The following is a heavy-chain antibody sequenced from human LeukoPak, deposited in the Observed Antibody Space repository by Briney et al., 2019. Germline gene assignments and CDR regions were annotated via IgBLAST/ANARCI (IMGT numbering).Heavy chain of an antibody. CDR3: ARDRGSYYFFGDDY. Sequence: GGSLRLSCAASGFTFSSYEMNWVRQAPGKGLEWVSYISSSGSTIYYADSVKGRFTISRDNAKNSLYLQMNSLRAEDTAVYYCARDRGSYYFFGDDYWGQGTLVTVPS. V-gene: IGHV3-48*03. D-gene: IGHD1-26*01. J-gene: IGHJ4*02. CDR2: ISSSGSTI. CDR1: GFTFSSYE.